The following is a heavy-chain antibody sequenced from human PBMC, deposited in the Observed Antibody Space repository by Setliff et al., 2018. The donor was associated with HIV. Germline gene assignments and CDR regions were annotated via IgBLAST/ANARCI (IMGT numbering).Heavy chain of an antibody. CDR1: GGSIRSSSYY. CDR3: ARDMMYHYDNSGSFGWFDP. CDR2: MFYSGRT. J-gene: IGHJ5*02. V-gene: IGHV4-39*07. Sequence: SETLSLTCTVSGGSIRSSSYYWAWLRQSPGKGLEWIGSMFYSGRTYHNPSLKSRVTISIDTSKNQFSLKLSSVTAADTAVYSCARDMMYHYDNSGSFGWFDPWGQGTLVTVPQ. D-gene: IGHD3-22*01.